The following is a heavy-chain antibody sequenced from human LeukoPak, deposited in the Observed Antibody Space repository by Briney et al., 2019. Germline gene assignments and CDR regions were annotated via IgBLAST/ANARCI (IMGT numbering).Heavy chain of an antibody. CDR3: VSQEVVPH. Sequence: GGSLRLSCAASGFSFTNYWMSWVRQAPAKGLEWVANVKEDGTTKQYVDSVKGRFTISRDNAKNSLYLQMDSLRAEDTAVYYCVSQEVVPHWGQGTLVSVSS. CDR1: GFSFTNYW. D-gene: IGHD2-15*01. J-gene: IGHJ4*02. CDR2: VKEDGTTK. V-gene: IGHV3-7*01.